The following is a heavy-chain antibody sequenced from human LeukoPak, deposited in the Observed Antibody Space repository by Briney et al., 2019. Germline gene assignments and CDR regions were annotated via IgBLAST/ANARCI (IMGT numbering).Heavy chain of an antibody. V-gene: IGHV1-2*02. Sequence: ASVKVSCKASGYTFTGYYMHWVRQAPGQGLEWMGWINPNSGGTNYAQKFQGRVTMTRDTSISTAYMELSRLRSDDTAVYYCARSRGGIAAAGGYNWFDPWGQGTLVTVSS. J-gene: IGHJ5*02. CDR3: ARSRGGIAAAGGYNWFDP. CDR1: GYTFTGYY. D-gene: IGHD6-13*01. CDR2: INPNSGGT.